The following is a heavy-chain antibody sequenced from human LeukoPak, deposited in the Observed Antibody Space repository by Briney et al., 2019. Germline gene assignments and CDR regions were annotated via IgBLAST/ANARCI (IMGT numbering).Heavy chain of an antibody. V-gene: IGHV3-11*06. CDR3: ARSRDGFSYFDY. Sequence: GGSLRLSCAASGFSFNDYYMSWIRQAPGKGLEWISYMSSSSSDTNHADSVKGRFTISRDNAKNSLDLQMNSLRAEDTAVYYCARSRDGFSYFDYWGQGTLVTVSS. CDR2: MSSSSSDT. J-gene: IGHJ4*02. CDR1: GFSFNDYY. D-gene: IGHD5-24*01.